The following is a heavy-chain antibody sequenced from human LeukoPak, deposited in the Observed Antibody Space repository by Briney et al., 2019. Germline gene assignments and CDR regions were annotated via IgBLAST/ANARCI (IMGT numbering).Heavy chain of an antibody. CDR2: INHSGST. D-gene: IGHD3-10*01. J-gene: IGHJ6*03. CDR3: ARVRLLLVRGVSLALYYYYMDV. Sequence: SETLSLTCAVYGGSFSGYYWSWIRQPPGKGLEWIGEINHSGSTNYNPSLKSRVTISVDTSKNQFSLKLSSVTAADTAVYYCARVRLLLVRGVSLALYYYYMDVWGKGTTVTVSS. V-gene: IGHV4-34*01. CDR1: GGSFSGYY.